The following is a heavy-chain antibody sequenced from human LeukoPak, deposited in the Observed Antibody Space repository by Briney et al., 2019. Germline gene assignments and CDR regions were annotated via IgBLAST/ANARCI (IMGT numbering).Heavy chain of an antibody. J-gene: IGHJ4*02. CDR3: ASRYDYSNYIDY. V-gene: IGHV4-39*01. CDR2: IYYSGST. CDR1: GGSISSSSYY. D-gene: IGHD4-11*01. Sequence: SETLSLTCTVSGGSISSSSYYWGWIRQPPGKGLEWIGAIYYSGSTYYNPSLKSRVTISVDTSKNQFSLKLSSVTAADTAVYYCASRYDYSNYIDYWGQGTLVTVSS.